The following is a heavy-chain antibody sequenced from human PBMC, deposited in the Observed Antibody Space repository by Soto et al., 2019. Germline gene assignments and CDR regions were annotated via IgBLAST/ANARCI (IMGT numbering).Heavy chain of an antibody. V-gene: IGHV3-23*01. Sequence: GGYLRLSCAASGFTFSSYAMSWVRQAPGKGLEGVSAISGSGGSTYYADSVKGRFTISRDHSKNTLYLQMNSLRAEDTAVYYCGTDQTLIHYYDSSGYYYLAPDPFAIWGQGTLVTV. CDR3: GTDQTLIHYYDSSGYYYLAPDPFAI. CDR2: ISGSGGST. D-gene: IGHD3-22*01. CDR1: GFTFSSYA. J-gene: IGHJ3*02.